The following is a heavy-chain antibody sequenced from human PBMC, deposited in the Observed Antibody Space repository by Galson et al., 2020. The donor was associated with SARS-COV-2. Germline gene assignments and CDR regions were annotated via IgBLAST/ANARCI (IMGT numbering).Heavy chain of an antibody. CDR1: GFPFSTYS. D-gene: IGHD5-18*01. J-gene: IGHJ6*02. CDR2: ISTSSSYT. CDR3: ARDEGIRGYNYGRLYYGMDV. V-gene: IGHV3-21*01. Sequence: NSGGSLRLSCAASGFPFSTYSMNWVRLAPGNGLEWVSSISTSSSYTYYVDSVKGRFSISRDNPRNSLYLQMNSLRAEDTAVYYCARDEGIRGYNYGRLYYGMDVWGQGTTVTVSS.